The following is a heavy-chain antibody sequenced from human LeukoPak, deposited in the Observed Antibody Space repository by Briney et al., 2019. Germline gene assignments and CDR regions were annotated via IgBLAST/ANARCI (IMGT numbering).Heavy chain of an antibody. J-gene: IGHJ6*03. Sequence: SETLSLTCAVYGGAFSGYYWSWSRQPPGEGLEWIGEINHSVGTTYNPSPQSRVTISVDTAKNQFSLMLRSVRAAETTVCFCARGTPSKLIAASPRYYYYYMDVWGKGTTVTVSS. V-gene: IGHV4-34*01. CDR1: GGAFSGYY. D-gene: IGHD6-6*01. CDR3: ARGTPSKLIAASPRYYYYYMDV. CDR2: INHSVGT.